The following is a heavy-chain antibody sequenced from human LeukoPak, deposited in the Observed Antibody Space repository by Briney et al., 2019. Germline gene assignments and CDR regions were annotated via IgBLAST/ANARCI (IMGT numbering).Heavy chain of an antibody. CDR2: IDPSDSYT. Sequence: NRGESLKISCKCSGYSFTSYWISWVRQLPGKGLEWMGRIDPSDSYTNYSPSFQGHVTISADKSISTAYLQWSSLKASDTAMYYCARQLLYYDFWSGYYPNYYYGMDVWGQGTTVTVSS. V-gene: IGHV5-10-1*01. D-gene: IGHD3-3*01. J-gene: IGHJ6*02. CDR3: ARQLLYYDFWSGYYPNYYYGMDV. CDR1: GYSFTSYW.